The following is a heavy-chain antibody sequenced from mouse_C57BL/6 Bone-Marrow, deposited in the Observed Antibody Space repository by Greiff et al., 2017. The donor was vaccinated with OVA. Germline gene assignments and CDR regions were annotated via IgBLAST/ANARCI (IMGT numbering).Heavy chain of an antibody. CDR1: GYTFTSYG. D-gene: IGHD1-3*01. Sequence: QVHVKQSGAELARPGASVKLSCKASGYTFTSYGISWVKQRTGQGLEWIGEIYPRSGNTYYNEKFKGKATLTADKSSSTAYMELRSLTSEDSAVYFCARNGAPMDYWGQGTSVTVSS. CDR3: ARNGAPMDY. J-gene: IGHJ4*01. CDR2: IYPRSGNT. V-gene: IGHV1-81*01.